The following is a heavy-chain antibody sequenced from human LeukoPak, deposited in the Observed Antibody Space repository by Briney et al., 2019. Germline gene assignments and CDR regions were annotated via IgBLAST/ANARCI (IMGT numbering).Heavy chain of an antibody. J-gene: IGHJ4*02. V-gene: IGHV1-46*01. Sequence: GASVKVSCKASGYTFTSYYMHWVRQAPGQGLEWMGIINPSGGSTSYAQKFQGRVTMTRDTATSTVYMELGSLRSEDTALYYCARDGDWGSPFDYWGQGTLVTVSS. CDR3: ARDGDWGSPFDY. CDR2: INPSGGST. D-gene: IGHD7-27*01. CDR1: GYTFTSYY.